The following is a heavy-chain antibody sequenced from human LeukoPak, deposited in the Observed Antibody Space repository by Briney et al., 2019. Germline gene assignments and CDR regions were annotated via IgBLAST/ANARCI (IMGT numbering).Heavy chain of an antibody. V-gene: IGHV1-69*13. J-gene: IGHJ5*02. CDR3: ARVGPGYCTNGVCYTGVWFDP. Sequence: GASVKVSCKASGGTFSSYAISRVRQAPGQGLEWMGGIIPIFGTANYAQKFQGRVTITADESTSTAYMELSSLRSEDTAVYYCARVGPGYCTNGVCYTGVWFDPWGQGTLVTVSS. D-gene: IGHD2-8*01. CDR1: GGTFSSYA. CDR2: IIPIFGTA.